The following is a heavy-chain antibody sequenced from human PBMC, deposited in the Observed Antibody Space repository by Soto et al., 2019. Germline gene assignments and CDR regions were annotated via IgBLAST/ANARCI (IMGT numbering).Heavy chain of an antibody. CDR2: ISSSGRQT. D-gene: IGHD3-3*01. Sequence: EVQLLESGGTLVQLGGSLRLSCAASGFTFSNYAMGWVRQAQGKGLEWVSAISSSGRQTYYADSVRGRFTILRDNSKNALYLQMSSLRAGDTAVYYCAKDRTTFGVINQYFFDSWGQGTLVAVSS. J-gene: IGHJ4*02. CDR3: AKDRTTFGVINQYFFDS. CDR1: GFTFSNYA. V-gene: IGHV3-23*01.